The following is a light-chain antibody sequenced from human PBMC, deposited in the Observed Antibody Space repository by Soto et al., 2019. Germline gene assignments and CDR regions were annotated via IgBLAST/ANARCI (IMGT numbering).Light chain of an antibody. CDR1: QSVSSS. Sequence: EIVLTQSPGPLSLSPGERATLSCRSSQSVSSSLAWYQQKPGQAPRLLIYDASTRATDIPARFSGSGSGTDFTLTISSLQSEDFAVYFCQQYHIWPSWTFGQGTKVDIK. J-gene: IGKJ1*01. CDR3: QQYHIWPSWT. V-gene: IGKV3-15*01. CDR2: DAS.